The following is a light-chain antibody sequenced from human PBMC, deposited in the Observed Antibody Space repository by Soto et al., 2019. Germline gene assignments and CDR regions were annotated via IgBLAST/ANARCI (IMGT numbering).Light chain of an antibody. J-gene: IGLJ1*01. Sequence: QSALTQPASVSGSPGQSVTISCTGSSSDVGRYNHVSWYQQHPGKAPKLMIYEVTERPSGVSHRFSGSKSGNTASLTISGLQAEDEADYYCYSYAGGTIHFVFGTGTKVTVL. CDR3: YSYAGGTIHFV. CDR1: SSDVGRYNH. CDR2: EVT. V-gene: IGLV2-23*02.